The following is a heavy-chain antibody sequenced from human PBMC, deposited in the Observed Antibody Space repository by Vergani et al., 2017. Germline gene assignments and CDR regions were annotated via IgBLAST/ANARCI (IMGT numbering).Heavy chain of an antibody. Sequence: QVHLVESGGGVVQPGRSLRLSCVVSGFTSSYYGMHWFRQAPGKGREWVAVISYDGTPKYYADSVKGRFTISRDNSKSTLYLQMNSLRTEDTAVYYCATKSCGAPGCQIGYFREWGQGTLVTVSS. CDR3: ATKSCGAPGCQIGYFRE. D-gene: IGHD2-21*01. CDR1: GFTSSYYG. CDR2: ISYDGTPK. V-gene: IGHV3-30*03. J-gene: IGHJ1*01.